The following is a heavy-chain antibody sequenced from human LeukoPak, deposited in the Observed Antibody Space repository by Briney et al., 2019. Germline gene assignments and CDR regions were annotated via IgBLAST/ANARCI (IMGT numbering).Heavy chain of an antibody. Sequence: GGSLRLSCTASGFIFSSYAMTWVRLAPGKGLEWVSTIRDSGTGTFYADSVQGRFTISRDNSKNTLYLQMDSLRAEDTAVYYCAKNYGSGTYYNFPDYWGQGTLLTVSS. CDR2: IRDSGTGT. D-gene: IGHD3-10*01. CDR3: AKNYGSGTYYNFPDY. J-gene: IGHJ4*02. V-gene: IGHV3-23*01. CDR1: GFIFSSYA.